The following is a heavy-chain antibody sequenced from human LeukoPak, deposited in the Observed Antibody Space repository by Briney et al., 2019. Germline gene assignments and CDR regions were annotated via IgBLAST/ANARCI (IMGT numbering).Heavy chain of an antibody. Sequence: VASVTVSCKASGYTFTGYYMHWVRQAPGQGLEWMGWINPNSGGTNYAQKFQGRVTMTRDTSTSTAYMELSRLRSDDTAVYYCARSMRQLWPLQIDYWGQGTLVTVSS. CDR3: ARSMRQLWPLQIDY. J-gene: IGHJ4*02. D-gene: IGHD5-18*01. CDR2: INPNSGGT. V-gene: IGHV1-2*02. CDR1: GYTFTGYY.